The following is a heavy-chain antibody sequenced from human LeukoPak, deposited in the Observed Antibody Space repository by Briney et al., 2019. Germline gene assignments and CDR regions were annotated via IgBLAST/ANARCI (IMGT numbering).Heavy chain of an antibody. CDR2: ISGGGGST. J-gene: IGHJ6*03. Sequence: GGSLRLSCAASGFIFSNYAMSWVRQAPGKGLEWVSAISGGGGSTYHADSVRGRFTISRDNSKNTLYLQMNSLRAEDTAVYYCAKGYCSSTSCHYYYYYYMDVWGKGTTVTVSS. D-gene: IGHD2-2*01. CDR3: AKGYCSSTSCHYYYYYYMDV. CDR1: GFIFSNYA. V-gene: IGHV3-23*01.